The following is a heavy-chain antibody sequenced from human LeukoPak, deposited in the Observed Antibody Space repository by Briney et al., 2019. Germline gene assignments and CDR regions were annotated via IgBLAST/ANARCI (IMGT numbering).Heavy chain of an antibody. D-gene: IGHD1-26*01. CDR3: ARVRGGGSYFDY. CDR2: IKPSGGST. J-gene: IGHJ4*02. CDR1: VYTFTSYY. Sequence: ASVNVSCKSSVYTFTSYYMHGVRQAPGQGLEWMGIIKPSGGSTNDTQKLQDRVITTRDTSTSTVYMELSSLGSKHTAVYYCARVRGGGSYFDYWGQGTLVTVSS. V-gene: IGHV1-46*01.